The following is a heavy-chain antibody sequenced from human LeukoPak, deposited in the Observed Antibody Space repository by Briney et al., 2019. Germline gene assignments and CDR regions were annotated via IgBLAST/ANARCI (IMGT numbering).Heavy chain of an antibody. Sequence: PGGSLRLSCAASGFTFSDYYMSWIRQAPGKGLEWVSYISSSGSTIYYADSVKGRFTISRDNAKNSLYLQMNSLRAEDTAVYYCARVPKQDNWNLGVYYYYMDVWGKGTTVTVSS. V-gene: IGHV3-11*01. CDR2: ISSSGSTI. J-gene: IGHJ6*03. CDR1: GFTFSDYY. D-gene: IGHD1-7*01. CDR3: ARVPKQDNWNLGVYYYYMDV.